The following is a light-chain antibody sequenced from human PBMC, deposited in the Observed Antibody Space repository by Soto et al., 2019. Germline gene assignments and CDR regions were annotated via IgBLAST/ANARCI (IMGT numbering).Light chain of an antibody. CDR3: QQYNGYPHT. Sequence: DIQMTQSPSTLSASVGDRVTITCRASQSIGTWLAWYQQKPWKAPKLLIYKASSLRNGVPSRFSGSGSGTEFTLTIYSLQPDDFASYYCQQYNGYPHTFGQGTKLEIK. V-gene: IGKV1-5*03. CDR2: KAS. J-gene: IGKJ2*01. CDR1: QSIGTW.